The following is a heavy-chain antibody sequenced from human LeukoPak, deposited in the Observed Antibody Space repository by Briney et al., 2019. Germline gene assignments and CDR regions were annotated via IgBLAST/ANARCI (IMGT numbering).Heavy chain of an antibody. CDR2: IKQDGSEK. V-gene: IGHV3-7*05. D-gene: IGHD6-13*01. CDR1: GFTFISYW. J-gene: IGHJ3*02. CDR3: ARWGTYSSSWLGAFDI. Sequence: RGSLRLSCEASGFTFISYWMSWVRQAPGKGLEWVANIKQDGSEKYYVDSVKRRVTISRDNAKNSLYLQMNSLRAEDTAVYYCARWGTYSSSWLGAFDIWGQGTMVTVSS.